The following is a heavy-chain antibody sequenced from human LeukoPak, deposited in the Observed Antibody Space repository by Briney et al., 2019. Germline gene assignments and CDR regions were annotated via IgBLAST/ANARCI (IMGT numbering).Heavy chain of an antibody. CDR1: GFTFSSYA. CDR2: ISGSGGST. V-gene: IGHV3-23*01. CDR3: AKDKRFLEWLFPV. D-gene: IGHD3-3*01. Sequence: GGSLRLSCAASGFTFSSYAMSWVRQAPGKGLEWVSAISGSGGSTYYADSVKGRFTISRDNSKNTLYLEMNSLRAEDTAVYYCAKDKRFLEWLFPVWGQGTLVTVSS. J-gene: IGHJ4*02.